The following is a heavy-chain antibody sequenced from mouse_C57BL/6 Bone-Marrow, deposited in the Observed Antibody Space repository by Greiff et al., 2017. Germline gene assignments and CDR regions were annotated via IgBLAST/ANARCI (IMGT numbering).Heavy chain of an antibody. V-gene: IGHV3-6*01. D-gene: IGHD1-1*01. J-gene: IGHJ4*01. Sequence: EVQLQESGPGLVKPSQALSLTCSVTGYSIASGYYWNWIRQFPGNKLEWMGYISYDGSNNYNPSLKNRISITRDTSRNQFFLKLNSVTTEDTAKYYCARSYASSYSYAMDYWGQGTSVTVSS. CDR3: ARSYASSYSYAMDY. CDR2: ISYDGSN. CDR1: GYSIASGYY.